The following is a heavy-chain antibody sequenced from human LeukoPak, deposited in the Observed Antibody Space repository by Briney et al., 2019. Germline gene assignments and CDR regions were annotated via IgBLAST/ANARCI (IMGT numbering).Heavy chain of an antibody. D-gene: IGHD2-2*01. CDR3: ARVGAYCTSSSCFDY. J-gene: IGHJ4*02. CDR2: ISAYNGNA. V-gene: IGHV1-18*01. CDR1: GYTFTSYG. Sequence: RASVKVSCKASGYTFTSYGISWVRQAPGQGLEWMGWISAYNGNADYAQKFQGRVTMTTDTSTSTAYMELRSLRSDDTAVYFCARVGAYCTSSSCFDYWGQGNLVTVSS.